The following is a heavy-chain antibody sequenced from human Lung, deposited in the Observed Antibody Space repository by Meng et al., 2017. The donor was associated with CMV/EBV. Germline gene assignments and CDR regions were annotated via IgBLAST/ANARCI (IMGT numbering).Heavy chain of an antibody. V-gene: IGHV1-8*03. D-gene: IGHD3-10*01. CDR2: MSPNSGNT. J-gene: IGHJ4*02. CDR1: GYPFTSYD. CDR3: ARTNYGSGGGFDY. Sequence: CKASGYPFTSYDINWVRQATGQGLELMGWMSPNSGNTGYAQQFQGRVTITRHTAISTAYMELSSLRSEDTAVYYCARTNYGSGGGFDYWGQGTLVTVSS.